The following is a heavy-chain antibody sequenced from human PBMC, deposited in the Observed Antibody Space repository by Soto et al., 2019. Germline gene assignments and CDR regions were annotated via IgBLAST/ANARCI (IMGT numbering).Heavy chain of an antibody. J-gene: IGHJ4*02. CDR2: IYYSGST. Sequence: PSETLSVTCTVAGGSISSGGYYWSWIRQHPGKGLEWIGYIYYSGSTYYNPSLKSRVTISVDTSKNQFSLKLSSVTAADTAVYYCARVGQDYYGSGSYSVHFDYWRQGTLVTVSS. CDR3: ARVGQDYYGSGSYSVHFDY. CDR1: GGSISSGGYY. D-gene: IGHD3-10*01. V-gene: IGHV4-31*03.